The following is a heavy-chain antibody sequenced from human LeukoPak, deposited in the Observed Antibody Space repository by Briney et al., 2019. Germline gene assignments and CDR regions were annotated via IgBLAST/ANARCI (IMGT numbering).Heavy chain of an antibody. J-gene: IGHJ4*02. CDR2: IKSKKDGGTT. D-gene: IGHD3-22*01. CDR1: GLTVSNVW. V-gene: IGHV3-15*07. Sequence: GGSLRLSCAVSGLTVSNVWMNWVRQAPGKGLEWVGRIKSKKDGGTTEFAAPVRGRFTISRDDSQNTLYLQMNSPTSDDTAVYYCTQGSGFYYDYWGQGTLVTVSS. CDR3: TQGSGFYYDY.